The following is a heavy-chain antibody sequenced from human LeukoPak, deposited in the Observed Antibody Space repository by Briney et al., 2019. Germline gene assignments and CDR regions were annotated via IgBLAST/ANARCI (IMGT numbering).Heavy chain of an antibody. CDR1: GGSISSSSYY. J-gene: IGHJ4*02. CDR2: IYYSGST. CDR3: ARDLVSYCGGDCYSTPHYFDY. V-gene: IGHV4-39*07. Sequence: SETLSLTCTVSGGSISSSSYYWDWIRQPPGKGLEWIGTIYYSGSTYYNPSLKSRVTISVDTSKNQFSLKLSSVTAADTAVYYCARDLVSYCGGDCYSTPHYFDYWGQGTLVTVSS. D-gene: IGHD2-21*02.